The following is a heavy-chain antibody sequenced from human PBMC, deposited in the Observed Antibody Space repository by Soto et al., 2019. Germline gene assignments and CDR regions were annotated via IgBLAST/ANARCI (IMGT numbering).Heavy chain of an antibody. D-gene: IGHD3-22*01. V-gene: IGHV4-31*03. J-gene: IGHJ4*02. Sequence: QVQLQESGPGLVKPSQTLSLTCTVSGGSISSGGYYWSWLRQHPGKGLEWIGYIYYSGSTYYNPSLEGRVTISVDTSKNQWSRKLSSVTAADTAVYYCAREGYYDSSGYPLIDYWGQGTLVTVSS. CDR1: GGSISSGGYY. CDR2: IYYSGST. CDR3: AREGYYDSSGYPLIDY.